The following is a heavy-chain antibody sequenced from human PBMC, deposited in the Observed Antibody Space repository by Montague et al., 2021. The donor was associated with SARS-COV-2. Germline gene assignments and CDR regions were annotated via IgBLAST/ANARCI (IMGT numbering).Heavy chain of an antibody. D-gene: IGHD4-11*01. CDR3: ARWDPQTLTVISLRGKSANDY. CDR1: GESFSGFF. Sequence: SETLSLTCAVYGESFSGFFWSWIRQPPGKGLDWIAEINDRGVTNYNYNPSLGSRVTISADTSKNQFSLKLRSVTAADTAVYYCARWDPQTLTVISLRGKSANDYWGQETLVTVSS. V-gene: IGHV4-34*01. CDR2: INDRGVTNY. J-gene: IGHJ4*02.